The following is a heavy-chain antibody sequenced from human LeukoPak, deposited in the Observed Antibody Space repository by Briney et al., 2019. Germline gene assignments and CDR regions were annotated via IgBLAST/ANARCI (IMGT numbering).Heavy chain of an antibody. D-gene: IGHD3-16*01. Sequence: GGSLRLSCAASGFTFSDYYMSWIRQAPGKGLEWVSYISSSSSYTNYADSVKGRFTISRDNAKNSLYLQMNSLRAEDTAVYYCARDAGCMITFGHRMDVWGKGTTVTVSS. CDR1: GFTFSDYY. J-gene: IGHJ6*04. CDR2: ISSSSSYT. CDR3: ARDAGCMITFGHRMDV. V-gene: IGHV3-11*06.